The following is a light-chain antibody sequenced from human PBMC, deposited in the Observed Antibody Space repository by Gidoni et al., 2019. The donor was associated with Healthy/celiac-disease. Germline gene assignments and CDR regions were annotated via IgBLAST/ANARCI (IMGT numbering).Light chain of an antibody. CDR2: QAS. CDR3: QAWDSSTEV. V-gene: IGLV3-1*01. J-gene: IGLJ2*01. CDR1: KLGDKY. Sequence: SYELTQPPSVSVSPGQTASITCSGDKLGDKYACWYQQKPGQSPVLVIYQASKRPSGIPERFSGSNSGNTATLTISGTQAMDEADYYCQAWDSSTEVFGGGTKLTVL.